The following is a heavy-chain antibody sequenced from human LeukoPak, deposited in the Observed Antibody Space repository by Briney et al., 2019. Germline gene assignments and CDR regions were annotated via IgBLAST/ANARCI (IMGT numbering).Heavy chain of an antibody. CDR3: ARALGYCSGGSCTRGYNWFDP. Sequence: SETLSLTCTVSGGSISSSGYYWGWIRQPPGKGLEWLGSIYYGGSTYYNPSLKSRVTISVDTSMNQFSLKLSFVTTADTAVYYCARALGYCSGGSCTRGYNWFDPWGQGTLVTVPS. CDR2: IYYGGST. J-gene: IGHJ5*02. CDR1: GGSISSSGYY. D-gene: IGHD2-15*01. V-gene: IGHV4-39*01.